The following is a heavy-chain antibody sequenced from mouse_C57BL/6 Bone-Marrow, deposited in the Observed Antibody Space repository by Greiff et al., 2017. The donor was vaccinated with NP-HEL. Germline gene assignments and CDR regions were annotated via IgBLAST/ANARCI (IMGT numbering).Heavy chain of an antibody. Sequence: EVQLVESGGGLVQPKGSLKLSCAASGFSFNTYAMNWVRQAPGKGLEWVARIRSKSNNYATYYADSVKDRFTISRDDSESMLYLQMNNLKTEDTAMYYCVRGDDGYPHWYFDVWGTGTTVTVSS. CDR1: GFSFNTYA. D-gene: IGHD2-3*01. J-gene: IGHJ1*03. CDR3: VRGDDGYPHWYFDV. CDR2: IRSKSNNYAT. V-gene: IGHV10-1*01.